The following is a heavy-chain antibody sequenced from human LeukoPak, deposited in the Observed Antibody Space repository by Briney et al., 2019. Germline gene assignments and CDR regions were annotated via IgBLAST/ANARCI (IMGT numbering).Heavy chain of an antibody. J-gene: IGHJ6*03. V-gene: IGHV4-38-2*02. CDR2: IYHSGST. CDR3: ARDSFGYSGSDSSWYYYMDV. CDR1: GDSISSGGYY. Sequence: SETLSLTCTVSGDSISSGGYYWGWIRQPPGKGLEWIGSIYHSGSTYYNPSLKSRVTISLDTSKNQFSLKLSSVTAADTAVYYCARDSFGYSGSDSSWYYYMDVWGKGTTVTVSS. D-gene: IGHD1-26*01.